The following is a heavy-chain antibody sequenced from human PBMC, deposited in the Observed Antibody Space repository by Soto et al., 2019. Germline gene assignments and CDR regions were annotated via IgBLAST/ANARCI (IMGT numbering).Heavy chain of an antibody. CDR2: ISAYNGNT. CDR3: AREIAAAGTGDWFDP. CDR1: GYTFTSYG. D-gene: IGHD6-13*01. V-gene: IGHV1-18*01. J-gene: IGHJ5*02. Sequence: QVQLVQSGAEVKKPGASVKVSCKASGYTFTSYGISWVRQAPGQGLDWMGWISAYNGNTNYAQKLQGRVTMTTDTSTSTAYMELRSLRADDTAVYYCAREIAAAGTGDWFDPWGQGTLVTVSS.